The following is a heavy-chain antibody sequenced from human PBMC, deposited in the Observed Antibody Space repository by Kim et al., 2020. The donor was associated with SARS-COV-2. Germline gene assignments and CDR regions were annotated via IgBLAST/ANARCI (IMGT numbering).Heavy chain of an antibody. CDR1: GFSFSAYW. CDR3: VRTPYYYGMDV. J-gene: IGHJ6*02. V-gene: IGHV3-74*03. CDR2: INGDGSST. Sequence: GGSLRLSCAASGFSFSAYWMHWVRQAPGKGLVWVSRINGDGSSTMYADSVKGRLTISRDNAKNTVYLQMNSLRGEDTAVYYCVRTPYYYGMDVWGQGTTVTVSS.